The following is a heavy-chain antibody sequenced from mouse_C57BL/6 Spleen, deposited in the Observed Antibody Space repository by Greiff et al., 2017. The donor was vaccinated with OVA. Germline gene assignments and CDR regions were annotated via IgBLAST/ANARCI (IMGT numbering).Heavy chain of an antibody. CDR1: GYAFSSSW. D-gene: IGHD2-12*01. CDR2: IYHGDGDT. J-gene: IGHJ4*01. V-gene: IGHV1-82*01. CDR3: ARKLYGAMDY. Sequence: QLQQSGPELVKPGASVKISCKASGYAFSSSWMNWVKQRPGKGREWIGRIYHGDGDTNYKGKIKGKATQTADKTSNTAYMQLSSLTSEDSAVYFCARKLYGAMDYWGQGTSVTVSS.